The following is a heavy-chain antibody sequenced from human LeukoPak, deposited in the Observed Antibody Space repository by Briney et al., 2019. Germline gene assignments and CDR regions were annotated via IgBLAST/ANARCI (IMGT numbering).Heavy chain of an antibody. CDR1: GFTFSDYY. V-gene: IGHV3-11*04. Sequence: NPGGSLRLSCAGSGFTFSDYYMSWIRQAPGKGLEWVSYISSSGSTIYYADSVKGRFTISRDNAKNSLYLQVNSLRAEDTAVYYCARGPPYAFWSGYYPVYFDYWGQGTLVTVSS. J-gene: IGHJ4*02. CDR3: ARGPPYAFWSGYYPVYFDY. D-gene: IGHD3-3*01. CDR2: ISSSGSTI.